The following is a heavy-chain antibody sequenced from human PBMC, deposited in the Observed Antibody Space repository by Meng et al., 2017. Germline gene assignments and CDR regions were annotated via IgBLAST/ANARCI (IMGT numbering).Heavy chain of an antibody. D-gene: IGHD3-10*01. CDR1: GFTFSSYW. Sequence: GESLKISCAASGFTFSSYWMHWVRQAPGKGLVWVSRINSDGSSTSYADSVKGRFAISRDNAKNTLYLQMNSLRAEDTAVYYCARSPYYDSGYGMDVCGQGTTVTVSS. CDR2: INSDGSST. CDR3: ARSPYYDSGYGMDV. J-gene: IGHJ6*01. V-gene: IGHV3-74*01.